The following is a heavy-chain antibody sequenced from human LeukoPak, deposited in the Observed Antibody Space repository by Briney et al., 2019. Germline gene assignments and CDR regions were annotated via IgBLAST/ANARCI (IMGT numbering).Heavy chain of an antibody. D-gene: IGHD2-2*01. Sequence: PSETLSLTCIVSGYSISSGYYWGWIRQPPGKGLEWIGSIYHSGSTYYNPSLKSRVTISVDTSKNQFSLKLSSVTAADTAVYYCAGRYCSSTSCYFDYWGQGTLVTVSS. CDR2: IYHSGST. CDR1: GYSISSGYY. V-gene: IGHV4-38-2*02. J-gene: IGHJ4*02. CDR3: AGRYCSSTSCYFDY.